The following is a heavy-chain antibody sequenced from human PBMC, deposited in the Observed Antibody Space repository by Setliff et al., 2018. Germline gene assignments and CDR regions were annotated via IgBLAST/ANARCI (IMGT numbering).Heavy chain of an antibody. J-gene: IGHJ6*02. CDR1: GGSISSYY. V-gene: IGHV4-59*01. CDR2: IYYSGST. Sequence: PSETLSLTCTVSGGSISSYYWSWIRQPPGKGLEWIGYIYYSGSTNYNPSLKSRVTISVDTSKNQFSLKLSSVTAADTAVYYCARGGGYYFGYYYYGMDVWGQGTTVTV. CDR3: ARGGGYYFGYYYYGMDV. D-gene: IGHD3-22*01.